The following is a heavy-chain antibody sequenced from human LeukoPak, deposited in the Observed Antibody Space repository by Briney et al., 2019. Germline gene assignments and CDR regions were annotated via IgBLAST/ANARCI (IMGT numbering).Heavy chain of an antibody. Sequence: GGSLRLSCAASGFTFSSYGMHWVRQAPGKGLEWVAVIWYDGSNKYYADSVKGRFTISRDNSKNTLYLQMNSLRAEDTAVYYCARYHGVYCSGGSCYGGYAFDIWGQGTMVTVSS. J-gene: IGHJ3*02. CDR3: ARYHGVYCSGGSCYGGYAFDI. CDR1: GFTFSSYG. CDR2: IWYDGSNK. V-gene: IGHV3-33*01. D-gene: IGHD2-15*01.